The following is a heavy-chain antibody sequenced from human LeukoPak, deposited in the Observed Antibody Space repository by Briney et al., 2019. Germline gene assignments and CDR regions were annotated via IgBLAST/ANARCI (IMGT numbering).Heavy chain of an antibody. V-gene: IGHV4-39*01. Sequence: SETLSLTCAVYGGSFSGYYWGWIRQPPGKGLGWIGSIYYSGSTYYNPSLVSRVTISVDTSKNQFSLRLSSVTAADTAVYYCARTAAPSDIYYFDYWGQGTLVTVSS. CDR3: ARTAAPSDIYYFDY. CDR2: IYYSGST. J-gene: IGHJ4*02. D-gene: IGHD6-13*01. CDR1: GGSFSGYY.